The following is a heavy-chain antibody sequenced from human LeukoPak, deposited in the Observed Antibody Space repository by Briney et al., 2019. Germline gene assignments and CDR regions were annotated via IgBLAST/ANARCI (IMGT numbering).Heavy chain of an antibody. CDR1: GYSFANYW. CDR2: IYPSDSDT. Sequence: PGESLKISCKGSGYSFANYWIGWVRQMPGKGLEWMGIIYPSDSDTTYSPSFQGQVTISVDKSISTAYVQWSSLRASDTAMYYCARLERGNSANLDYWGQGTLVTVSS. J-gene: IGHJ4*02. CDR3: ARLERGNSANLDY. V-gene: IGHV5-51*01. D-gene: IGHD4-23*01.